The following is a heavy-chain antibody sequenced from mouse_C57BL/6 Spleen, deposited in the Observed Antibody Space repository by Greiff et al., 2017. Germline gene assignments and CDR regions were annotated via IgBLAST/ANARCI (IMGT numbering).Heavy chain of an antibody. V-gene: IGHV10-1*01. CDR1: GFSFNTYA. CDR2: IRSKSNNYAT. J-gene: IGHJ3*01. Sequence: EVMLVESGGGLVQPKGSLKLSCAASGFSFNTYAMNWVRQAPGKGLEWVARIRSKSNNYATYYADSVKDRFTISRDDSESMLYLQMNNLKTEDTAMDYCVEEGFFAYWGQGALVTVSA. CDR3: VEEGFFAY.